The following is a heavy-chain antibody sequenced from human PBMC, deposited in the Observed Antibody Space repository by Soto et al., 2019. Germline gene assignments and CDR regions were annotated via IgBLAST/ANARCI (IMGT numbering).Heavy chain of an antibody. Sequence: SVKVSCKASGGSFRSYAISWVRQAPGQGLEWMGEITPMFGTPNYAQKFQGRVRITADESTRTAYMELSSLRSEDTAVYYCARVGELPDAHYWGQGTLVTVSS. D-gene: IGHD1-26*01. CDR1: GGSFRSYA. CDR3: ARVGELPDAHY. V-gene: IGHV1-69*13. J-gene: IGHJ4*02. CDR2: ITPMFGTP.